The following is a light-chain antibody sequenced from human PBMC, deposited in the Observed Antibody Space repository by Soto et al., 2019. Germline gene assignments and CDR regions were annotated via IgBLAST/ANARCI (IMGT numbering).Light chain of an antibody. CDR3: LQDYNCPPT. V-gene: IGKV1-6*01. CDR1: QSISSW. CDR2: AAS. J-gene: IGKJ1*01. Sequence: IRMTQSPSTLSASVGDRVTITCRASQSISSWLAGYQQKPGKAPKLLIYAASSLQSGVPSRFSGSGSGTDFTLTISSLQPEDVATYYCLQDYNCPPTFGQGTKVDIK.